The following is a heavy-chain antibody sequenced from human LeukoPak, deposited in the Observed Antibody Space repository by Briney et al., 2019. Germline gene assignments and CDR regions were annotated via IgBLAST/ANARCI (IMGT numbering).Heavy chain of an antibody. CDR1: GFTFSSYA. CDR3: ANSRPQDVLRYFDWLSVTTLEY. Sequence: PGGSLRLSCAASGFTFSSYAMHWVRQAPGKGLEWVAVISFDGINKYYADSVKGRFTIPRDNSKNTLYLQMNSLRAEDTAVYYCANSRPQDVLRYFDWLSVTTLEYWGQGTLVTVSS. CDR2: ISFDGINK. D-gene: IGHD3-9*01. V-gene: IGHV3-30*04. J-gene: IGHJ4*02.